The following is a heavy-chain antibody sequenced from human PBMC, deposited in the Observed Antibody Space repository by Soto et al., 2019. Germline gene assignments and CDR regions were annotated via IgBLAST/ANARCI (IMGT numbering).Heavy chain of an antibody. Sequence: SETLSLTCAVYCGSFSGYYWSWIRQPPGKGLEWIGEINHSGSTNYNPSLKSRVTISVDTSKNQFSLKLSSVTAADTAVYYCARELGYCSGGSCFRYYYYGMDVWGQGTTVTVSS. J-gene: IGHJ6*02. D-gene: IGHD2-15*01. CDR3: ARELGYCSGGSCFRYYYYGMDV. CDR1: CGSFSGYY. V-gene: IGHV4-34*01. CDR2: INHSGST.